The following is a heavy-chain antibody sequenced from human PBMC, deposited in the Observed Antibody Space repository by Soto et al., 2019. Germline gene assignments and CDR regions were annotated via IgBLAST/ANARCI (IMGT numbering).Heavy chain of an antibody. D-gene: IGHD6-19*01. J-gene: IGHJ2*01. Sequence: EVQLVESGGGLVQPGRSLRLSCAASGFTFDDYAMHWVRQAPGKGPEWVSSINWNSGSIGYADSVKGRFTISRDNAKNSLYLQMNSLRAEDTALYYCAKDHVIGSGGWQSYWYFDLWGRGTLVTVSS. CDR2: INWNSGSI. V-gene: IGHV3-9*01. CDR1: GFTFDDYA. CDR3: AKDHVIGSGGWQSYWYFDL.